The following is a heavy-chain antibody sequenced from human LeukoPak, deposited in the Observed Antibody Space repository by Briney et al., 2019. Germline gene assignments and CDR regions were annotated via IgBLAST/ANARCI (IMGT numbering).Heavy chain of an antibody. V-gene: IGHV4-59*01. Sequence: SETLSLTCTVSGGSMNNYYWAWFRQPPGKGLEWIGYIYYSGSTNYNPSLKSRVTISVDTSKNQFSLKLSSVTAADTAVYYCARIRHDSSGYYYFDYWGQGTLVTVSS. J-gene: IGHJ4*02. CDR1: GGSMNNYY. CDR2: IYYSGST. CDR3: ARIRHDSSGYYYFDY. D-gene: IGHD3-22*01.